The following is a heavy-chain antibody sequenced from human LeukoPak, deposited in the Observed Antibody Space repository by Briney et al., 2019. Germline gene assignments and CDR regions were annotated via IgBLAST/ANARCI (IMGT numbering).Heavy chain of an antibody. J-gene: IGHJ6*03. CDR2: MNPSGST. CDR1: GGSFSGYY. CDR3: ARGRQDVTMIVVVMTAVSYYLDV. D-gene: IGHD3-22*01. V-gene: IGHV4-34*01. Sequence: SETLFLTCAVYGGSFSGYYWTWIRQTPEKGLEWSGEMNPSGSTSYNPSLKSRVTISVDTSKNQFSLKLSSVTAADTAVYYCARGRQDVTMIVVVMTAVSYYLDVWGKGTTVTVS.